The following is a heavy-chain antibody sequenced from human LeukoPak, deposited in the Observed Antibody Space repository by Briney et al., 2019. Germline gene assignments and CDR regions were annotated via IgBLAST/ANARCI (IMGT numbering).Heavy chain of an antibody. CDR1: GYTFSVSY. Sequence: ASVTLSCKSSGYTFSVSYMHWVRQAPGQGLEWMGWINPTSGVTKYAEKFQGRVTMTRDTSINTAYMEMSGLRSDDTAVYYCARDMYSGTYGHWGQGTLVTVSS. J-gene: IGHJ4*02. D-gene: IGHD1-26*01. V-gene: IGHV1-2*02. CDR2: INPTSGVT. CDR3: ARDMYSGTYGH.